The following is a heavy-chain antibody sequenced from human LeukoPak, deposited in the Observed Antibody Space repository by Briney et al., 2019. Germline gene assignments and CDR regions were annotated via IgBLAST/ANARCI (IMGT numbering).Heavy chain of an antibody. CDR3: ARGYRAVAGYFDY. D-gene: IGHD6-19*01. CDR2: IDTSGTT. CDR1: GGSISSGTYY. J-gene: IGHJ4*02. Sequence: SETLSLTCTVSGGSISSGTYYWTWIRQPAGEALEWIGRIDTSGTTKYNPSLKSRVAMSIDTPKNQFSLNLGSVTAADTAVYYCARGYRAVAGYFDYWGQGTLVTVSS. V-gene: IGHV4-61*02.